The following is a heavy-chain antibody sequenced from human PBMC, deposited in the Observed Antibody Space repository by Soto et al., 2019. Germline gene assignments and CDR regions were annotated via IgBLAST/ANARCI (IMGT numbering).Heavy chain of an antibody. CDR1: GFTFSSYG. Sequence: QVQLVESGGGVVQPGRSLRLSCAASGFTFSSYGMHWVRQAPGKGLEWVAVIWYDGSNKYYADSVKGRFTISRDNSKNTLYLQMNSLRAEDTAVYYCARDLRYFDWPCFDYWGQGTLVTVSS. D-gene: IGHD3-9*01. J-gene: IGHJ4*02. CDR2: IWYDGSNK. CDR3: ARDLRYFDWPCFDY. V-gene: IGHV3-33*01.